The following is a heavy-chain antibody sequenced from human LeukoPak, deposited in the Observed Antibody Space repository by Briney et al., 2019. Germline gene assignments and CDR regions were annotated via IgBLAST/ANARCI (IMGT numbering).Heavy chain of an antibody. Sequence: PSETLSLTCTVSGGSISGYYWSWIRQPPGKGLEWIGYIYYSGSTNYNPSLKSRVTISVDTSKNQFSLKLSSVTAADTAVYYCARSPLVGATTGLPPDYWGQGTLVTVSS. V-gene: IGHV4-59*01. J-gene: IGHJ4*02. D-gene: IGHD1-26*01. CDR2: IYYSGST. CDR1: GGSISGYY. CDR3: ARSPLVGATTGLPPDY.